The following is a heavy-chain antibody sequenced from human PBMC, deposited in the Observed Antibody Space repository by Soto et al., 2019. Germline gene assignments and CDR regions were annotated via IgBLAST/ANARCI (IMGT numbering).Heavy chain of an antibody. CDR3: VRDMSIAFYYDSSGYYYSFWFDP. V-gene: IGHV3-30-3*01. Sequence: GGSLRLSCAASGFTFSSYAMHWVRQAPGKGLEWVAVISYDGSNKYYADSVKGRFTISRDNSKNTLYLQMNSLRAEDTAVYYCVRDMSIAFYYDSSGYYYSFWFDPWGQGTLVTVSS. D-gene: IGHD3-22*01. CDR1: GFTFSSYA. CDR2: ISYDGSNK. J-gene: IGHJ5*02.